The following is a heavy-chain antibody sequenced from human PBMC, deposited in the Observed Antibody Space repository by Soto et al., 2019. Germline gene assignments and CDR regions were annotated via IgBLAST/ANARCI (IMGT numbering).Heavy chain of an antibody. V-gene: IGHV4-39*01. CDR2: IYFSGST. J-gene: IGHJ4*02. CDR3: ARHGSY. Sequence: WTWIRQPPGKGLEWIGTIYFSGSTFYNPSLKSRVSISVDTSKNQFSLTLTSVTDGDTAVYYCARHGSYWGQGTLVTVSS.